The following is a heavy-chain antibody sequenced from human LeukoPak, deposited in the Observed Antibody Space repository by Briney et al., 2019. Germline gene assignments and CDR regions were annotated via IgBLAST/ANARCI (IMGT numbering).Heavy chain of an antibody. CDR3: ARINRGYSDY. CDR2: ISSSGSTI. D-gene: IGHD5-18*01. V-gene: IGHV3-48*03. CDR1: GFTFSSYE. J-gene: IGHJ4*02. Sequence: PGGSLRLSCAASGFTFSSYEMNWVRQAPGKGLEWVSYISSSGSTIYYAGSVKGRFTISRDNAKNSLYLQMNSLRAEDTAVYYCARINRGYSDYWGQGTLVTVSS.